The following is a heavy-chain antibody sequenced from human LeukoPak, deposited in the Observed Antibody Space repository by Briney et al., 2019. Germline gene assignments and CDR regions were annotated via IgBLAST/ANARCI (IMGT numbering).Heavy chain of an antibody. J-gene: IGHJ4*02. Sequence: GGSLRLSCEASGFTFSDYAMNWVRQAPGKGLEWVAVISNSGDSTYYADSMNGRFTISRDNSKSTLYLQMNSLRAEDTALYYCTKEGCSSTACYSNLWGQGTLVTVSS. CDR1: GFTFSDYA. CDR3: TKEGCSSTACYSNL. CDR2: ISNSGDST. D-gene: IGHD2-2*01. V-gene: IGHV3-23*01.